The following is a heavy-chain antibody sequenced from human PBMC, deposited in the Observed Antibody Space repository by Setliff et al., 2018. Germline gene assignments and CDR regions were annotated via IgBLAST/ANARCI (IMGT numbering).Heavy chain of an antibody. D-gene: IGHD2-2*01. Sequence: PGGSLRLSCAASGFTFSSYTMNWVRQAPGKGLEWVSYISTSGSTIYYAVSVKGRFTISRDNAENSLYLQMNSLRAEDTAIYYCARVTTPAAISYYYYMDVWGKGTTVTVS. CDR2: ISTSGSTI. CDR1: GFTFSSYT. V-gene: IGHV3-48*03. J-gene: IGHJ6*03. CDR3: ARVTTPAAISYYYYMDV.